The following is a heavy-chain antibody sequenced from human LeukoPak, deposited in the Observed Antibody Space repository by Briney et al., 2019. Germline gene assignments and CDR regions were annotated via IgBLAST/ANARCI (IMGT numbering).Heavy chain of an antibody. Sequence: SETLSLTCTVSGGSIGSYYWTWIRQPAGKGLEWIGRIYPSGSTNYNPSLKSRVTISIDTSKNQFSLKLSSVTAADSAVYYCARLTRLSTSPDRYYLDYWGQGTLVTVSS. CDR3: ARLTRLSTSPDRYYLDY. CDR2: IYPSGST. D-gene: IGHD6-6*01. CDR1: GGSIGSYY. J-gene: IGHJ4*02. V-gene: IGHV4-4*07.